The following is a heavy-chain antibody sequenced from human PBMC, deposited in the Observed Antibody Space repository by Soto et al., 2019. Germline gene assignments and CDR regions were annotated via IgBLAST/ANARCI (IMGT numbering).Heavy chain of an antibody. D-gene: IGHD6-13*01. CDR2: IYYSGST. CDR1: GGSISSSSYY. CDR3: ARIAAAGPSYYYGMDV. V-gene: IGHV4-39*01. J-gene: IGHJ6*02. Sequence: SETLSLTCTVSGGSISSSSYYWGWIRQPPGKGLEWIGSIYYSGSTYYNPSLKSRVTISVDTSKNQFSLKLSSVTAADTAVYYCARIAAAGPSYYYGMDVWGQGTTVTVSS.